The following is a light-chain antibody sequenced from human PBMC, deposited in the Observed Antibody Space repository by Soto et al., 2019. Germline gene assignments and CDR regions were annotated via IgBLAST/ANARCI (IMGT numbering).Light chain of an antibody. Sequence: QSVLTQPPSVSEAPRQRVTISCSGSSSNIGNNAVNWYQQLPGKAPKLLIYYDDLLPSGVSDRFSGSKSGTSASLAISGLQSGDEAEYYCAAWDDSLNGYVFGTGTKVTVL. V-gene: IGLV1-36*01. J-gene: IGLJ1*01. CDR2: YDD. CDR1: SSNIGNNA. CDR3: AAWDDSLNGYV.